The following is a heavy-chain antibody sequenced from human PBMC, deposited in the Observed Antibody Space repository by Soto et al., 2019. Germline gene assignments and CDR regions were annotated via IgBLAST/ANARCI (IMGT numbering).Heavy chain of an antibody. CDR3: ARAGHACSTTNCYMLDY. D-gene: IGHD2-2*02. Sequence: ASVKVSCKASGYTFTTYAMHWVRQAPGQRLEWMGWINAGHGKTKYSQKFQGRVTITRDTPATTVYMELSSLRSEDTAVYYCARAGHACSTTNCYMLDYLVRGTLFTGSS. J-gene: IGHJ4*02. V-gene: IGHV1-3*01. CDR1: GYTFTTYA. CDR2: INAGHGKT.